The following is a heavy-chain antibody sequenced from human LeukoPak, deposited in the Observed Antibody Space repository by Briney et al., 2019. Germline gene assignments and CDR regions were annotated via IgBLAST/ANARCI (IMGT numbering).Heavy chain of an antibody. Sequence: SETLSLTCAVYGGSLSGYYWSWIRQPPGKGLEWIGEINHSGSTNYNPSLKSRVTISVDTSKNQFSLKLSSVTAADTAVYYCARGQLTCSGGSCYSNHYYYYYYMDVWGKGTTVTVSS. CDR2: INHSGST. D-gene: IGHD2-15*01. CDR3: ARGQLTCSGGSCYSNHYYYYYYMDV. CDR1: GGSLSGYY. V-gene: IGHV4-34*01. J-gene: IGHJ6*03.